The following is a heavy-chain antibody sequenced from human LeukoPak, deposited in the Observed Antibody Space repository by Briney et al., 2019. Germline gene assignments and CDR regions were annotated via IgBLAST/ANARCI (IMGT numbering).Heavy chain of an antibody. V-gene: IGHV3-23*01. Sequence: GGSLRLSCAASGFTFSSYAMSWVRQAPGKGLEWVSAISGSGGSTYYADSVKGRFPISRDNSKNTLHLKINSLRAEDTEVYCCSRADDYGEDWGQGALVTFSS. J-gene: IGHJ1*01. D-gene: IGHD4-17*01. CDR3: SRADDYGED. CDR2: ISGSGGST. CDR1: GFTFSSYA.